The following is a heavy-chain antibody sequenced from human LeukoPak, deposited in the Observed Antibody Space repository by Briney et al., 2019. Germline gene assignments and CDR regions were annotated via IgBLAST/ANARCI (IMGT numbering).Heavy chain of an antibody. CDR2: INPSGGST. J-gene: IGHJ4*02. CDR3: ARDGGFCSSTSCYAFY. V-gene: IGHV1-46*01. D-gene: IGHD2-2*01. CDR1: GYTFTSYY. Sequence: ASVKVSCKASGYTFTSYYMHWARQAPGQGLEWMGIINPSGGSTTYAQKFQGRVTMTRDTSTSTVSMELSSLRSEDTAVYYCARDGGFCSSTSCYAFYWGQGTLVTVSS.